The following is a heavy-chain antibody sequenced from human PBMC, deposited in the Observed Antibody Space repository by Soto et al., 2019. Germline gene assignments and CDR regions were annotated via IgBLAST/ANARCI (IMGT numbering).Heavy chain of an antibody. CDR3: ARGGVAGSAYGMDV. Sequence: QVQLVESGGGVVQPGRSLRLSCAASGFTFSSYAMHWVRQAPGKGLEWVAVISYDGSNKYYADSVKGRFTISRDNSKNTLYLQMNSLRAEDTAGYYCARGGVAGSAYGMDVWGQGTTVTVSS. CDR2: ISYDGSNK. V-gene: IGHV3-30-3*01. J-gene: IGHJ6*02. D-gene: IGHD6-19*01. CDR1: GFTFSSYA.